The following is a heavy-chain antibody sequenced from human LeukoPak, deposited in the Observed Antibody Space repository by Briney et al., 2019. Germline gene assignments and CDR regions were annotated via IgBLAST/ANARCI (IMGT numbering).Heavy chain of an antibody. Sequence: LETVSLTCSVSGDSISTYHWNWIRKSPGKGLEWIGYMQSTGNSKYNPSLRSRVTIFVDTSKSQVALILSSVTAADTAVYYCARDKQHSYGRYFDHWGQGALVTVSS. CDR2: MQSTGNS. CDR3: ARDKQHSYGRYFDH. CDR1: GDSISTYH. D-gene: IGHD5-18*01. V-gene: IGHV4-59*01. J-gene: IGHJ4*02.